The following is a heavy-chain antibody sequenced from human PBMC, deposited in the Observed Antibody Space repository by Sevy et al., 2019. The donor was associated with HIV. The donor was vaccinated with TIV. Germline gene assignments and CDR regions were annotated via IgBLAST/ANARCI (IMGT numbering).Heavy chain of an antibody. CDR1: GGSISSYY. J-gene: IGHJ3*02. V-gene: IGHV4-4*07. CDR2: IYTSGST. D-gene: IGHD2-2*01. CDR3: AREGGAYIVVVPAAMNPGFNAFDI. Sequence: SETLYLTCTVSGGSISSYYWSWIRQPAGKGLEWIGRIYTSGSTNYNPSLKSRVTMSVDTSKNQFSLKLSSVTAAGTAVYYCAREGGAYIVVVPAAMNPGFNAFDIWGQGTMVTVSS.